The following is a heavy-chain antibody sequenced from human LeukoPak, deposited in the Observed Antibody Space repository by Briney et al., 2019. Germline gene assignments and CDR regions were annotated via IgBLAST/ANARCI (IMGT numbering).Heavy chain of an antibody. CDR1: GFTCDDYA. D-gene: IGHD3-16*01. V-gene: IGHV3-9*03. CDR2: ISCDGGSI. Sequence: TGRSLRLSCAASGFTCDDYAMHRLPQAPGKGRMWCSSISCDGGSIGYADYVKGRLTMSRANAKTYLELQMMSSRDEAMDLYYCATLGGDFDYWGQGTLVTVSS. CDR3: ATLGGDFDY. J-gene: IGHJ4*02.